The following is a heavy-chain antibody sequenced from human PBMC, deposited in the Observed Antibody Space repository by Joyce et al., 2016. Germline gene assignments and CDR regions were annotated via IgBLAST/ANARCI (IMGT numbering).Heavy chain of an antibody. CDR3: ARPLGGAGDWGWFDP. V-gene: IGHV1-2*06. J-gene: IGHJ5*02. Sequence: QVQVVQSGAEVKRPGASVKVSCMASGITFTDYWMHWVRQAPGQGLEWMRRINIHSGDTNLAPKFQDRVTMTRDTSIFTTYMELSRLTSDDTAVYYCARPLGGAGDWGWFDPWGQGTRVIVSS. CDR1: GITFTDYW. CDR2: INIHSGDT. D-gene: IGHD3-16*01.